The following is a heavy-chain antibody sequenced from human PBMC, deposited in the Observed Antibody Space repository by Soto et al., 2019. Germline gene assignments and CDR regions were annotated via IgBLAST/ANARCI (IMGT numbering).Heavy chain of an antibody. V-gene: IGHV5-10-1*01. CDR2: IDPSDSYT. CDR3: ATPGGFGMDV. D-gene: IGHD5-12*01. J-gene: IGHJ6*02. CDR1: GYSFTSYW. Sequence: GESLKISCKGSGYSFTSYWISWVRQMPGKGLEWMGRIDPSDSYTNYSPSFQGHVTISADKSISTAYLRWSSLKASDTGMYYCATPGGFGMDVWGQGTTVTVSS.